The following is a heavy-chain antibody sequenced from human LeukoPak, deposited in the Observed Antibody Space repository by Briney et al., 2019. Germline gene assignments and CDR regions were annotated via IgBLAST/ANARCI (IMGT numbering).Heavy chain of an antibody. CDR2: INHSGST. J-gene: IGHJ6*02. D-gene: IGHD3-10*01. V-gene: IGHV4-34*01. CDR3: ARQGLPGYYYGMDV. CDR1: GGSFSGYY. Sequence: PSETLSLTCAVYGGSFSGYYWSWIRQPPGKGLEWIGEINHSGSTNYNPSLKSRVTISVDTSKNQFSLKLSSVTAADTAVYYCARQGLPGYYYGMDVWGQGTTVTVSS.